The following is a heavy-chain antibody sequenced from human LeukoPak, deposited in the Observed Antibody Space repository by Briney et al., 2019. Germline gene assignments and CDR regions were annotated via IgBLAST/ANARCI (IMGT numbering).Heavy chain of an antibody. CDR3: ARDFTFSSPTGYFDY. CDR1: GGSISSGGYY. CDR2: IYYSGST. J-gene: IGHJ4*02. D-gene: IGHD6-13*01. V-gene: IGHV4-31*03. Sequence: PSETLSLTCTVSGGSISSGGYYWSWIRQHPGKGLEWIGYIYYSGSTYYNPSLKSRVTISVDTSKNQFSLKLSSVIAADTAVYYCARDFTFSSPTGYFDYWGQGTLVTVSS.